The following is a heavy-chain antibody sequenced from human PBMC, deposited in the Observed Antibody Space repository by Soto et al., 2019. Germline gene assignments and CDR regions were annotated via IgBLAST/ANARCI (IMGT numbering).Heavy chain of an antibody. CDR3: AREGTIFGDWFDP. D-gene: IGHD3-3*01. V-gene: IGHV4-59*01. Sequence: SETLSLTCTVSTGSISSYYWSWIRQPPGKGLEWIGYIYYSGSTNYNPSLKSRVTISVDTSKNQFSLKLSSVTAADTAVYYCAREGTIFGDWFDPWGQGTLVTVSS. CDR1: TGSISSYY. J-gene: IGHJ5*02. CDR2: IYYSGST.